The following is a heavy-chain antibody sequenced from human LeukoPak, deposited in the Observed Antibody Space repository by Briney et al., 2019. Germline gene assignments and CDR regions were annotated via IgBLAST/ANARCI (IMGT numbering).Heavy chain of an antibody. D-gene: IGHD3-10*01. Sequence: GGSLRLSCAASGFIFSGSALHWVRQASGKGLEWVGRIRSTANGYATAYAASVKGRFTISRDDSKNTAYLQMDSLKTEDTAVYYCTGNYYGSGSYADFDYWGQGTLVTVSS. CDR3: TGNYYGSGSYADFDY. CDR2: IRSTANGYAT. V-gene: IGHV3-73*01. CDR1: GFIFSGSA. J-gene: IGHJ4*02.